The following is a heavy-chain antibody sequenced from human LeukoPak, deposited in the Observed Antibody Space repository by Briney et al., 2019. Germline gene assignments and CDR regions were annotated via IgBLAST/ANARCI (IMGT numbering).Heavy chain of an antibody. D-gene: IGHD2-15*01. V-gene: IGHV1-2*02. CDR3: ARDGRGGSSMFDP. CDR1: GYTFTGYY. CDR2: INPNSGGT. Sequence: ASMKVSCKASGYTFTGYYMHWVRQAPGQGLEWMGWINPNSGGTNYAQKFQGRVTMTRDTSISTAYMELSRLRSDDTAVYYCARDGRGGSSMFDPWGQGTLVTVSS. J-gene: IGHJ5*02.